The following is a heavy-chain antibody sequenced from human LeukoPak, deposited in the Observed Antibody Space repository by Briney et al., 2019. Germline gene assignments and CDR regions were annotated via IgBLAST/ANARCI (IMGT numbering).Heavy chain of an antibody. Sequence: GGSLRLSCAASGFTFSNSGMSWVRQAPGKGLEWVSSITGNDKTTYYADSVKGRFTISRDNSKNTLYLQMNSLRAEDTAVYYCAKYRGFGDSYDSWGQGTLVTVSS. CDR1: GFTFSNSG. CDR2: ITGNDKTT. V-gene: IGHV3-23*01. CDR3: AKYRGFGDSYDS. J-gene: IGHJ4*02. D-gene: IGHD3-10*01.